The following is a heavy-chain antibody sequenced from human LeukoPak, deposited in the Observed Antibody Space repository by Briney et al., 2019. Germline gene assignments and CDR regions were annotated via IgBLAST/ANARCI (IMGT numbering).Heavy chain of an antibody. CDR2: INPKNGDT. D-gene: IGHD2-2*01. CDR1: GYVFTDYY. J-gene: IGHJ4*02. Sequence: AASVKVSCKASGYVFTDYYLHWVRQTPGQGLEWMGWINPKNGDTNYAQKFQGRVTMTRDTSISTAYMELSRLRSDDTAVYYCARGDLRHCSSTSCFKSYFDYWGQGTLVTVSS. V-gene: IGHV1-2*02. CDR3: ARGDLRHCSSTSCFKSYFDY.